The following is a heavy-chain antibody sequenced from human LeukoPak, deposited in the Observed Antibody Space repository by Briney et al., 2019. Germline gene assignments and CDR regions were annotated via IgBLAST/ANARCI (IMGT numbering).Heavy chain of an antibody. CDR2: TYYRSKWFY. Sequence: SQTLSLTCAISGGSVSSNTAAWNWIRQSPSRGLEWLGRTYYRSKWFYDYALSVKSRITINPETSKNQFSLLLNSVTPEDAALYYCARDSGMGNDAFDIWGQGTMVTVSS. J-gene: IGHJ3*02. V-gene: IGHV6-1*01. CDR1: GGSVSSNTAA. CDR3: ARDSGMGNDAFDI. D-gene: IGHD3-10*01.